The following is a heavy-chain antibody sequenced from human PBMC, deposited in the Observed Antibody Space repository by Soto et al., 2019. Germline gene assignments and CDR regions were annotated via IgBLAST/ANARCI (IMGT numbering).Heavy chain of an antibody. CDR3: ARDRGYCSGGSCYYYYYYGMDV. CDR2: IYYNGNT. CDR1: GGSISSGGY. D-gene: IGHD2-15*01. V-gene: IGHV4-31*03. Sequence: SETLSLTCTVSGGSISSGGYWSWIRQHPGKGLEWIGHIYYNGNTNYNPSLKSRVTMSVDTSKNHFSLKVRSVTAADTAVYYCARDRGYCSGGSCYYYYYYGMDVWGQVNTVP. J-gene: IGHJ6*02.